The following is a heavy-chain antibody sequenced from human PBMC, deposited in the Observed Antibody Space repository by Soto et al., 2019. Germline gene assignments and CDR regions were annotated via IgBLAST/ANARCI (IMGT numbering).Heavy chain of an antibody. CDR3: ARGSVGDSSGYYYEGEYFQH. V-gene: IGHV3-30-3*01. D-gene: IGHD3-22*01. CDR2: VSYDGSNK. J-gene: IGHJ1*01. CDR1: GFTCSSYA. Sequence: PGGSLRLSYAASGFTCSSYAMHWVRQAPGKGLEWVAVVSYDGSNKYYADSVKGRFTISRDNSKNTLYLQMNSLRAEDTAVYYCARGSVGDSSGYYYEGEYFQHWGQGPLVTVPS.